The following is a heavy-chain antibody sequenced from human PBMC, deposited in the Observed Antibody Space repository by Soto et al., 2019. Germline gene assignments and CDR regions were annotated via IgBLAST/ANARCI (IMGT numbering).Heavy chain of an antibody. CDR1: GFSLTTSGVG. CDR2: IYWDGDK. D-gene: IGHD3-22*01. V-gene: IGHV2-5*02. CDR3: VRSSYDGSLPSGTDAFDF. Sequence: QITLKESGPALVKSTQTLTLTCTFSGFSLTTSGVGVGWVRQPPGKALEWLAYIYWDGDKRYSPSLKNRLTITKDTSKNQVALTLTNMDLVDTATYYCVRSSYDGSLPSGTDAFDFWGQGTLVTVSS. J-gene: IGHJ3*01.